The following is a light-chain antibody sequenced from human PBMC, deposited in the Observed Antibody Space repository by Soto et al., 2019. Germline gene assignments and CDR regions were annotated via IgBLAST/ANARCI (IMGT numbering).Light chain of an antibody. CDR3: QQLKSYPFT. V-gene: IGKV1-13*02. Sequence: AIQLTQSPSSLSASVGDRVSITCRASQGISSALAWYQHKPGKPPKILIYDASSLQSGVPSRFSGSESGTESTLTISLLQPEDFATYYCQQLKSYPFTFGQGTRLEIK. CDR2: DAS. J-gene: IGKJ5*01. CDR1: QGISSA.